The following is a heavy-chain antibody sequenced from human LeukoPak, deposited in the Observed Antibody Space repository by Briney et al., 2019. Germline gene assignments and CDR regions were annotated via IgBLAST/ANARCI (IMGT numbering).Heavy chain of an antibody. CDR3: ARGLSDSYGYGY. D-gene: IGHD5-18*01. J-gene: IGHJ4*02. CDR1: GFTFSSYS. V-gene: IGHV3-21*01. Sequence: KPGGSLRLSCAASGFTFSSYSMNWVRQAPGKGLEWVSSISSSSSYIYYADSVKGRFTISRDNAKNSLYLQMNSLRAEDTAVYYCARGLSDSYGYGYWGQGTLVTVSS. CDR2: ISSSSSYI.